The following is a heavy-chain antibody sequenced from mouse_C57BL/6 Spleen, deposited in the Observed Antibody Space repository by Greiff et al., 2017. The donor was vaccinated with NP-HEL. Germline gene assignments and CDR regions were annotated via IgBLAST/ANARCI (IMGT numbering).Heavy chain of an antibody. CDR1: GYTFTSYG. Sequence: VQLVESGAELARPGASVKLSCKASGYTFTSYGISWVKQRTGQGLEWIGEIYPRSGNTYYNEKFKGKATLTADKSSSTAYMELRSLTSEDSAVYCCARFPEYENAMDYWGQGTSVTVSS. V-gene: IGHV1-81*01. CDR2: IYPRSGNT. D-gene: IGHD2-4*01. J-gene: IGHJ4*01. CDR3: ARFPEYENAMDY.